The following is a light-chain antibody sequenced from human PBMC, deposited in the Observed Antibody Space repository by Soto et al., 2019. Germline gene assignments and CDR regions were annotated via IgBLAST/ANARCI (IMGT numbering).Light chain of an antibody. CDR3: HRYNSDSET. CDR2: QTS. V-gene: IGKV1-5*03. Sequence: DIQMTQSPSTLSASVGDRVTITCRASQSISNSLAWFQQKPGKAPKVLIYQTSKLHNGVPSRFSGSGSGTEFTLTSSGLQPDDFATYYCHRYNSDSETFGQGTKVEIK. CDR1: QSISNS. J-gene: IGKJ1*01.